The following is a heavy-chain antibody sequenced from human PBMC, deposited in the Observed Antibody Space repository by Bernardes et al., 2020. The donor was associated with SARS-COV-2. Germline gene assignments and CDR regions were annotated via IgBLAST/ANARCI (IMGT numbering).Heavy chain of an antibody. CDR1: GGSFSGYY. J-gene: IGHJ3*02. CDR3: ARGQYYDSSGYSYDAFDI. V-gene: IGHV4-34*01. CDR2: INHSGST. D-gene: IGHD3-22*01. Sequence: SETLSLTCAVYGGSFSGYYWSWIRQPPGKGLEWIGEINHSGSTNYNPSLKSRVTISVDTSKNQFSLKLSSVTAADTAVYYCARGQYYDSSGYSYDAFDIWGQGTMVTVSS.